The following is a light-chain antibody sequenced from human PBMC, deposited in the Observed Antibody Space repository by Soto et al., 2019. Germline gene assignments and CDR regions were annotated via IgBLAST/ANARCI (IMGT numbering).Light chain of an antibody. CDR3: QQRSDWPRFT. CDR2: EAS. J-gene: IGKJ4*01. CDR1: QSVNSY. V-gene: IGKV3-11*01. Sequence: EIVLTQSPATLSLSPGERATLSCRASQSVNSYLAWYQQKPGQAPRLLIYEASKRPPGIPARFSGSGSQTDFTLTINSLEPEDFAIYYCQQRSDWPRFTFGGGTKVEIK.